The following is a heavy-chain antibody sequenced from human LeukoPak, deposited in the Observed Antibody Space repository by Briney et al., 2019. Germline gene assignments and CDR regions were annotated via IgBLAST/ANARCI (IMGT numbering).Heavy chain of an antibody. Sequence: SETLSLTCAVSGGSISNSNWWSWVRQPPGKGLEWIVEIYHSGSTNYNPSLKSRVTVSVDKSKNQFSLKLSSVTAADTAVYYCARGGANYAFDIWGQGTMVTVSS. D-gene: IGHD1-26*01. J-gene: IGHJ3*02. V-gene: IGHV4-4*02. CDR1: GGSISNSNW. CDR2: IYHSGST. CDR3: ARGGANYAFDI.